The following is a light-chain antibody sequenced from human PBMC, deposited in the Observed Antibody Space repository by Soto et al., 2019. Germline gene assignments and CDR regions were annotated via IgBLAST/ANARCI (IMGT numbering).Light chain of an antibody. Sequence: DIQMTQSPSSLSASVGDRVTITCRASQSISSHLNWYQQKPGKAPQLLIYEASSLQGGVPSRFSGSGSGTDFTLTLSRLQADDFAIYYCQQRYSMPLTFGPGNRVDIK. CDR2: EAS. CDR1: QSISSH. CDR3: QQRYSMPLT. J-gene: IGKJ3*01. V-gene: IGKV1-39*01.